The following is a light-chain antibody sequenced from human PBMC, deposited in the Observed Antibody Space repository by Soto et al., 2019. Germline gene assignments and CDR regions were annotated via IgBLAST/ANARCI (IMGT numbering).Light chain of an antibody. CDR3: ATWDDTLSAWV. CDR2: RNR. J-gene: IGLJ3*02. CDR1: NSNIGSNY. V-gene: IGLV1-47*01. Sequence: HSVLAQPPSASGTPGQRVTISCSGGNSNIGSNYVYWYQHLPGAAPKLLIYRNRQRPSGVPDRFSGSKSGTSASLAIGGLRSGDEADYYCATWDDTLSAWVFGGGTKVTVL.